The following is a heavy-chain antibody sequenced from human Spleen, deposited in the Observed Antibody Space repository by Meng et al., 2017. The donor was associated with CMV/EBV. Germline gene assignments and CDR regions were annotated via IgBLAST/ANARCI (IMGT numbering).Heavy chain of an antibody. D-gene: IGHD3-3*01. CDR3: AKDYFAFWSGYPNYGMDV. Sequence: GESLKISCAASGFTVSSSSMNWVRQVPGKGLEWVSLVYSGGSTYSADSVKGRFAISRDLSKNTLYLQMNSLRADDTAVYYCAKDYFAFWSGYPNYGMDVWGQGTTVTVSS. V-gene: IGHV3-66*02. J-gene: IGHJ6*02. CDR1: GFTVSSSS. CDR2: VYSGGST.